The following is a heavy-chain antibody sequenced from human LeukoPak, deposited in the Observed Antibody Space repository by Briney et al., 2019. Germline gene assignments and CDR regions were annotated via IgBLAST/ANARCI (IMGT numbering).Heavy chain of an antibody. Sequence: ASVKVSCKASGYTFTSYDINWVRQATGQGLEWMGWMNPNSGNTGYAQKFQGRVTMTTDTSTSTAYMELRSLRSDDTAVYYCARWEEAAFDIWGQGTMVTVSS. D-gene: IGHD1-26*01. J-gene: IGHJ3*02. V-gene: IGHV1-8*01. CDR2: MNPNSGNT. CDR3: ARWEEAAFDI. CDR1: GYTFTSYD.